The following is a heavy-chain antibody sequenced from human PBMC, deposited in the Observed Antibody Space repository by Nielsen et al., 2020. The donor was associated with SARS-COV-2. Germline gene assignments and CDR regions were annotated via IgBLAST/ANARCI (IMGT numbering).Heavy chain of an antibody. D-gene: IGHD3-10*01. Sequence: GGSLRLSCAASGFTFSSYAMHWVRQAPGKGLEWVAVISYDGSNKYYADSVKGRFTISRDNSKNSLYLQMNSLRAEDTAVYYCARLSVLLWFGEPTPGDYWGQGTLVTVSS. CDR2: ISYDGSNK. J-gene: IGHJ4*02. V-gene: IGHV3-30-3*01. CDR3: ARLSVLLWFGEPTPGDY. CDR1: GFTFSSYA.